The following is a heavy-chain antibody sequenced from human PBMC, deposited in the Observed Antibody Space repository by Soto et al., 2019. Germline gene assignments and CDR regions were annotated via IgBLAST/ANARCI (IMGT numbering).Heavy chain of an antibody. Sequence: SETLSLTCTVSGGSISSGGYYWSWIRQHPGKGLEWIGYIYYSGSTYYNPSLKSRVTISVDTSKNQFSLKLSSVTAADTAVYYCARDNMYDYDSSGYFDAFDVWGQGTMVTVSS. CDR3: ARDNMYDYDSSGYFDAFDV. CDR2: IYYSGST. J-gene: IGHJ3*01. V-gene: IGHV4-31*03. CDR1: GGSISSGGYY. D-gene: IGHD3-22*01.